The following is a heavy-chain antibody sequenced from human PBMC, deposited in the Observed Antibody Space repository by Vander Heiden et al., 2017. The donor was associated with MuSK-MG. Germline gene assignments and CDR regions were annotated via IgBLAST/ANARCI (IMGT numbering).Heavy chain of an antibody. CDR2: IITIFETT. D-gene: IGHD4-17*01. CDR1: GGTFSNYV. J-gene: IGHJ4*02. CDR3: ARVRKDDYDDYDGREC. Sequence: QVQLVQSGAEVKKPGSSVRVSCKASGGTFSNYVISWVRQAPGQGLEWVGGIITIFETTHYAQKFQGRVTITADESTNTAYMELTRLTFEDTAMYWCARVRKDDYDDYDGRECWGQGTLGPVSS. V-gene: IGHV1-69*12.